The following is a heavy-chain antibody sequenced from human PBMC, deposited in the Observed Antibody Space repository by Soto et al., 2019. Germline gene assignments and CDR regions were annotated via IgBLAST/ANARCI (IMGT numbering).Heavy chain of an antibody. CDR2: TYYSGST. D-gene: IGHD2-15*01. CDR3: ARVGGRGYCSGGSCYKPFDY. V-gene: IGHV4-59*01. Sequence: PSETLSLTCTVSGGSISSYYWSWVRQPPGKGLEWIGYTYYSGSTNYNPSLKSRVTISVDTSKNQFSLKLSSVTAADTAVYYCARVGGRGYCSGGSCYKPFDYWGQGTLVTVSS. CDR1: GGSISSYY. J-gene: IGHJ4*02.